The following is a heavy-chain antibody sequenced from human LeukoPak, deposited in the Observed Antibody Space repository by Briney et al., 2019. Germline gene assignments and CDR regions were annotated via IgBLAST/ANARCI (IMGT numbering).Heavy chain of an antibody. Sequence: GGSLRLSCAASGFTVSSNYMSWVRQAPGKGLEWVSVIYSGGSTYYADSVKGRFTIPRDNSKNTLYLQINSLRVEDTAVYYCARDGENSGSPPLDYWGQGTLVTVSS. CDR2: IYSGGST. CDR1: GFTVSSNY. J-gene: IGHJ4*02. V-gene: IGHV3-53*01. D-gene: IGHD1-26*01. CDR3: ARDGENSGSPPLDY.